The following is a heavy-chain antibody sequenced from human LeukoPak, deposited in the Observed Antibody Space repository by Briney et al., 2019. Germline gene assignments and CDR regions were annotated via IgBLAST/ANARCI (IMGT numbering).Heavy chain of an antibody. D-gene: IGHD3-22*01. CDR2: ISYDGSNK. CDR1: GFTFSSYA. CDR3: AKDKYDYYDSSGYGY. V-gene: IGHV3-30*04. Sequence: GGSLRLSCAASGFTFSSYAMHWVRLAPGKGLEWVAFISYDGSNKYYADSVKGRFTISRDNSKNTLYLQMNSLRAEDTAVYYCAKDKYDYYDSSGYGYWGQGTPVTVSS. J-gene: IGHJ4*02.